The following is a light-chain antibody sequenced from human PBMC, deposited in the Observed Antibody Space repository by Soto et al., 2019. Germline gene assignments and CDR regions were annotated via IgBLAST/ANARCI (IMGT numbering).Light chain of an antibody. CDR2: EVS. V-gene: IGKV2-24*01. Sequence: DIVLTQTPLSSPVTLGQPASISCRSSQSLVHSDGNTYLNWLQQRPGQPPRLLIYEVSNRFSGVPDRFSGSGAGTDFTLETSRVGAEDVRVYYCMQTAQFPLTFGGGTKVEIK. CDR3: MQTAQFPLT. J-gene: IGKJ4*01. CDR1: QSLVHSDGNTY.